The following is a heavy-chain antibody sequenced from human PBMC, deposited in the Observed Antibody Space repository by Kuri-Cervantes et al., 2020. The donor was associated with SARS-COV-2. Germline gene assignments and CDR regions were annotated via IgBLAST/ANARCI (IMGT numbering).Heavy chain of an antibody. CDR3: ATGLVVPAAMRDY. V-gene: IGHV5-51*01. Sequence: GESLKISCKASGYTFTPFWIGWVRQTPGKGLEWMGIIYPGDSDTRYSPSFQGQVSISVDKSISTAYLQWSSLKASDTAMYYCATGLVVPAAMRDYWGQGTLVTVSS. D-gene: IGHD2-2*01. CDR1: GYTFTPFW. CDR2: IYPGDSDT. J-gene: IGHJ4*02.